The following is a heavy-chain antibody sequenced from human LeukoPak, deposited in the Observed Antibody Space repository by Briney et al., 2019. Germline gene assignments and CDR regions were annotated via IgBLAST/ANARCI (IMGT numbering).Heavy chain of an antibody. V-gene: IGHV3-74*01. CDR2: INSDGSST. Sequence: QTGGSLRLSCAASGFTFSNYWMHWVRQAPGKGLVWVSRINSDGSSTSYADSVKGRFTISRDNAKNTLYVQMNSLRVEDTAVYYCARADYYDSSAYSLDFWGQGTLVTVSS. J-gene: IGHJ4*02. D-gene: IGHD3-22*01. CDR3: ARADYYDSSAYSLDF. CDR1: GFTFSNYW.